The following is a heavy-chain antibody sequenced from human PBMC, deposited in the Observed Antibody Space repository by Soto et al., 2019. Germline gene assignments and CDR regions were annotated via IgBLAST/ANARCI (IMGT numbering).Heavy chain of an antibody. V-gene: IGHV3-23*01. CDR1: GFTFSRYA. CDR3: AKAQEAYYYDSSGLYYFDY. Sequence: PGGSLRLSCAASGFTFSRYAMSWVRQAPGKGLEWVSAISGSGGSTYYADSVKGRFTISRDNSKNTLYLQMNSLRAEDTAVYYCAKAQEAYYYDSSGLYYFDYWRQATLVTVSS. D-gene: IGHD3-22*01. J-gene: IGHJ4*02. CDR2: ISGSGGST.